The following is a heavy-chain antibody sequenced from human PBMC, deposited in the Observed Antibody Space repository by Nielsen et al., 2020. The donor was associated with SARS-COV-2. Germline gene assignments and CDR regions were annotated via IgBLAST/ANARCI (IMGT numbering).Heavy chain of an antibody. CDR3: AKDVLLGYCSGGSCSRGWFDP. CDR1: GFTFSSYA. J-gene: IGHJ5*02. Sequence: GGSLRLSCAASGFTFSSYAMHWVRQAPGKGLEWVALISYDGSNKYYADSVKGRFTISRDNSKNTLYLQMNSLRAEDTAVYYCAKDVLLGYCSGGSCSRGWFDPWGQGTLVTVSS. CDR2: ISYDGSNK. V-gene: IGHV3-30-3*01. D-gene: IGHD2-15*01.